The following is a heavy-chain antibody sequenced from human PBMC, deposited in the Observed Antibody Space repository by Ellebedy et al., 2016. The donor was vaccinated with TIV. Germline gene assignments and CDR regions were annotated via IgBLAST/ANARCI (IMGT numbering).Heavy chain of an antibody. CDR3: AKDNTGEVAEDLGMDV. V-gene: IGHV3-7*03. D-gene: IGHD3-10*01. J-gene: IGHJ6*02. Sequence: GESLKISCAASGFTFSSYWMSWVRQAPGKGLEWVANIKQDGSEKYYVDSVKGRFTISRDNAKNSLYLQMNSLRAEDTALYYCAKDNTGEVAEDLGMDVWGQGTTVTVSS. CDR2: IKQDGSEK. CDR1: GFTFSSYW.